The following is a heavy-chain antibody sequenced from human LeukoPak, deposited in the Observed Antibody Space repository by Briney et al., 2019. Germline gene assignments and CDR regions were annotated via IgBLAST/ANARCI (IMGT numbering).Heavy chain of an antibody. CDR3: AKADCGDPNWDY. CDR2: ISSSSRYI. D-gene: IGHD4-17*01. Sequence: GGSLRLSCAASGFTFSSYWMHWVRQAPGKGLVGVSSISSSSRYIYYADSVKGRFTISRDNAKNSLYLQMNSLRAEDTAVYYCAKADCGDPNWDYWGQGTLVTVSS. J-gene: IGHJ4*02. V-gene: IGHV3-21*06. CDR1: GFTFSSYW.